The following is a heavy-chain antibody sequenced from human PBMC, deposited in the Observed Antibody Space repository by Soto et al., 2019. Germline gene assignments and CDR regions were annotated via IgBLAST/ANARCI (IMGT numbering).Heavy chain of an antibody. CDR2: IYYSGST. Sequence: SETLSLTCTVSGGSISSSSYYWSWIRQHPGKGLEWIGYIYYSGSTYYNPSLKGRVTISVDTSKNQFSLKLSSVTAADTAVYYCARDPVTAAGTNYYYYYGMDVWGQGTTVTVSS. CDR3: ARDPVTAAGTNYYYYYGMDV. D-gene: IGHD2-2*01. J-gene: IGHJ6*02. CDR1: GGSISSSSYY. V-gene: IGHV4-31*03.